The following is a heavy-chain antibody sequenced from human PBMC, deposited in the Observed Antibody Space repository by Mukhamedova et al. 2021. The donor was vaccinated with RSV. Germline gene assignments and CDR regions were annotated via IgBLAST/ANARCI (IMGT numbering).Heavy chain of an antibody. D-gene: IGHD1-26*01. V-gene: IGHV3-64*01. J-gene: IGHJ4*02. Sequence: GGSTYYANSVKGRFPISRDNSKNTLYLQMGSLRAEDMAGYYCSSLVGANIWGQGTLVTVPS. CDR2: GGST. CDR3: SSLVGANI.